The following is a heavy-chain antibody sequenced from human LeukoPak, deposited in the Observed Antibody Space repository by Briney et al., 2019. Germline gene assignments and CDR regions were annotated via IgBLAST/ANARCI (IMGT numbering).Heavy chain of an antibody. D-gene: IGHD5-18*01. J-gene: IGHJ4*02. CDR1: GGSISSYY. CDR3: ARHALSDTAITD. CDR2: IYYSGST. Sequence: SETLSLTCTVSGGSISSYYWSWIRQPPGKGLEWIGYIYYSGSTNYNPSLKSRVTISVDTSKNQFSLKLSSVTAADTAVYYCARHALSDTAITDWGQGTLVTVPS. V-gene: IGHV4-59*01.